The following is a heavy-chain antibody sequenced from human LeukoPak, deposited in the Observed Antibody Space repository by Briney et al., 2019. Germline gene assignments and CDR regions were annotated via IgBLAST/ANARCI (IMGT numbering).Heavy chain of an antibody. CDR3: ARGGFGELFSSDY. Sequence: GGSLRLFCAASGFTFSSYAMSWVRQAPGKGLEWVSAISGSGGSTYYADSVKGRFTISRDNSKNTLYLQMNSLRAEDTAVYYCARGGFGELFSSDYWGQGTLVTVSS. CDR2: ISGSGGST. CDR1: GFTFSSYA. D-gene: IGHD3-10*01. J-gene: IGHJ4*02. V-gene: IGHV3-23*01.